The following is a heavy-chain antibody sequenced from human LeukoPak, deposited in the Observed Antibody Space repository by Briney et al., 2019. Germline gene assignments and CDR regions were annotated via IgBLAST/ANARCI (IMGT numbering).Heavy chain of an antibody. D-gene: IGHD2-15*01. CDR1: GFTFSNYA. CDR2: ITDNGDRT. CDR3: AKADFGLAPADDY. V-gene: IGHV3-23*01. Sequence: TGGSLRLSCAASGFTFSNYAMSWVRQAPEKGLEWVSSITDNGDRTFYADSVKGRFTISRDNSKNTLYLQMNSLRAEDTAVYYCAKADFGLAPADDYWGQGTLVTVSS. J-gene: IGHJ4*02.